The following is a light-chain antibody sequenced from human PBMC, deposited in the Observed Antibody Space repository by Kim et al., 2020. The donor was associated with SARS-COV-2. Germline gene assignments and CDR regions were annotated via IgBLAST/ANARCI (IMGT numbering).Light chain of an antibody. J-gene: IGLJ2*01. CDR1: SSNIGSNT. CDR2: NNN. Sequence: GQEVTISCSGSSSNIGSNTVNWYQQLPGTAPKLLIYNNNQRPSGVPDRFSGSKSDTSASLAISGLQSEDEGVYSCAAWDDSLNGVVFGGGTQLTVL. V-gene: IGLV1-44*01. CDR3: AAWDDSLNGVV.